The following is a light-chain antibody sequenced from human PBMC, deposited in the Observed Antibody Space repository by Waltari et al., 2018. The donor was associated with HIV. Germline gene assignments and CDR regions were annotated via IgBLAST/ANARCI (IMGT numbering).Light chain of an antibody. J-gene: IGLJ2*01. Sequence: QSALTQPASVSGSPGQSISMSCTGTSSDVGGYNFVSWYQQHPGKVPKLIIYEVANRPSGVSDRFSGSKSGNTASLTISGLQAEDEADYYCSSYTGTSTLVFGGGTTLTVL. V-gene: IGLV2-14*01. CDR3: SSYTGTSTLV. CDR2: EVA. CDR1: SSDVGGYNF.